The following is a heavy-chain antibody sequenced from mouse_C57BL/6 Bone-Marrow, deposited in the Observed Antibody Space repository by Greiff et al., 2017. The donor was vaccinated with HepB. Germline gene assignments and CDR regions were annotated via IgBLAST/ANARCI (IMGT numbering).Heavy chain of an antibody. CDR3: ARDDYGSSYGYFDV. D-gene: IGHD1-1*01. Sequence: VQLQQPGAELVMPGASVKLSCKASGYTFTSYWMHWVKQRPGQGLEWIGEIDPSDSYTNYNQKFKGKSTLTVDKSSSTAYMQLSSLTSEDSAVYYCARDDYGSSYGYFDVWGTGTTVTVSS. V-gene: IGHV1-69*01. CDR2: IDPSDSYT. CDR1: GYTFTSYW. J-gene: IGHJ1*03.